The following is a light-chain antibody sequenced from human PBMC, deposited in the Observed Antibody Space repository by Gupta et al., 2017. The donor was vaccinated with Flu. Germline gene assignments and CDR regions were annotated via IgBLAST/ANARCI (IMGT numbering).Light chain of an antibody. CDR1: NIGTKR. CDR3: QVWDRSSEHRV. Sequence: SYVLTQPPSVSVAPGQTASITCGGDNIGTKRVHWYQQKSGQEPLLVVEDDSVRPSGVPERFACLNSGSKANRKIRSVEAGDEADYHWQVWDRSSEHRVFGGGTKVTVL. J-gene: IGLJ3*02. V-gene: IGLV3-21*02. CDR2: DDS.